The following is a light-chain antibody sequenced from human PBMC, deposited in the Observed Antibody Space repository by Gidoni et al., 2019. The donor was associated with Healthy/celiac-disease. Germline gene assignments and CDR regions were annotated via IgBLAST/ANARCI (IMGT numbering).Light chain of an antibody. J-gene: IGKJ4*01. Sequence: DIQMTQSPSSLSASVGDRVTITCRASQSISSYLNWYQQKPGKAPKLLIYAASSLQSGVPSRFGGSGSGTDFTLTISSLQPEDFATYYCQQSYSTPNTFGGGTKVEIK. CDR3: QQSYSTPNT. CDR2: AAS. V-gene: IGKV1-39*01. CDR1: QSISSY.